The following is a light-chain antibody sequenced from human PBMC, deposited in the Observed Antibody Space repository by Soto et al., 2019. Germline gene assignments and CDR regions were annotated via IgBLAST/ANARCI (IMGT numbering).Light chain of an antibody. V-gene: IGKV1-5*01. CDR1: QSISSW. CDR3: QQYNNWPPGS. Sequence: QMTKSHSTVSACVGDRVSIACGASQSISSWLAWYQQKPGKAPKLLIYDASSLESGVPSRFSGSASGTEFPLTISSLQSEDFAVYYGQQYNNWPPGSFGQRARLGFK. CDR2: DAS. J-gene: IGKJ5*01.